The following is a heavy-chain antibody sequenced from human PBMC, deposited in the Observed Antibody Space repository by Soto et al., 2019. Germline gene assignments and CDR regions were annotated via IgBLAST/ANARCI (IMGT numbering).Heavy chain of an antibody. D-gene: IGHD3-10*01. CDR1: GFTFASYT. CDR3: VREYYGSGVL. Sequence: GGSLRLSCAASGFTFASYTMSWVRRAPGKGLQWVSYISDGGHNTYYADSVKGRFTISRDDLLGTLYLQMNSLRAEDTALYYCVREYYGSGVLWGQGTLVTVSS. J-gene: IGHJ4*02. V-gene: IGHV3-23*01. CDR2: ISDGGHNT.